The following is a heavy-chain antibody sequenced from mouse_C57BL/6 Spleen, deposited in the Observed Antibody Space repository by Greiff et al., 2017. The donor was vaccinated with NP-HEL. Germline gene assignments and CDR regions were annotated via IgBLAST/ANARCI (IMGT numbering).Heavy chain of an antibody. J-gene: IGHJ2*01. CDR1: GYTFTSYW. CDR2: IDPSDSYT. Sequence: QVQLQQPGAELVRPGTSVKLSCKASGYTFTSYWMHWVKQRPGQGLEWIGVIDPSDSYTNYNQKFKGKATLTVDTSSSTAYMQLSSLTSEDSAVYYWARDYYGSSFGGQGTTLTVSS. V-gene: IGHV1-59*01. CDR3: ARDYYGSSF. D-gene: IGHD1-1*01.